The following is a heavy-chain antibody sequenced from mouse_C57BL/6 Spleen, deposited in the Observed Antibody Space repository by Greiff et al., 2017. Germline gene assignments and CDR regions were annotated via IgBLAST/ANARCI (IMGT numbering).Heavy chain of an antibody. CDR1: GYTFTSYG. Sequence: QVQLQQSGAELARPGASVKLSCKASGYTFTSYGISWVKQRTGQGLEWIGEIYPRSGNTYYNEKFKGKATLTADKSSSTAYMELRSLTSEDSAVYFCARDYYYGSRYFDVWGTGTTVTVSS. D-gene: IGHD1-1*01. CDR3: ARDYYYGSRYFDV. V-gene: IGHV1-81*01. J-gene: IGHJ1*03. CDR2: IYPRSGNT.